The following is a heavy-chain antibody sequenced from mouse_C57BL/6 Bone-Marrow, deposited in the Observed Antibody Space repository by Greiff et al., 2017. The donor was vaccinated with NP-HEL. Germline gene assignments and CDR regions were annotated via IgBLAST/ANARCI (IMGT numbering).Heavy chain of an antibody. V-gene: IGHV1-63*01. CDR3: AREDLLYAMDY. CDR2: IYPGGGYT. CDR1: GYTFTNYW. Sequence: QVHVKQSGAELVRPGPSVKMSCKASGYTFTNYWIGWAKQRPGHGLEWIGDIYPGGGYTNYNEKFKGKATLTADKSSSTAYMQCSSLTSEDSAIYYCAREDLLYAMDYWGQGTSVTVSS. J-gene: IGHJ4*01.